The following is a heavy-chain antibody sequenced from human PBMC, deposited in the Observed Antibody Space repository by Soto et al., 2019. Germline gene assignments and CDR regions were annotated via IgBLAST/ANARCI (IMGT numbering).Heavy chain of an antibody. CDR3: ARRIGGVLDY. Sequence: SEALSLTCTVSGGSISSDSWIWIRQPPGKGLEWIGYIYYSGSTNYNPSLKSRVTISVDTSKNQFSLKLSSVTAADTAVYYCARRIGGVLDYWGQGTLVTVS. D-gene: IGHD2-8*02. CDR1: GGSISSDS. V-gene: IGHV4-59*01. CDR2: IYYSGST. J-gene: IGHJ4*02.